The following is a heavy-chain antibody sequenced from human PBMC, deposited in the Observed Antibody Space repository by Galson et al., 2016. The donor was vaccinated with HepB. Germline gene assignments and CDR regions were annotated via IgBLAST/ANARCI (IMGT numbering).Heavy chain of an antibody. D-gene: IGHD3-22*01. CDR2: ISYDGSNK. Sequence: SLRLSCAASGFTFSSYALHWVRQAPGQGLEWVAVISYDGSNKYYADSVKGRFTTSRDKSKNTLYLQMNSLRAEDTAVYYCERDVSSSYYFLQDYYYGMDVWGQGTTVTVAS. CDR3: ERDVSSSYYFLQDYYYGMDV. V-gene: IGHV3-30*04. CDR1: GFTFSSYA. J-gene: IGHJ6*02.